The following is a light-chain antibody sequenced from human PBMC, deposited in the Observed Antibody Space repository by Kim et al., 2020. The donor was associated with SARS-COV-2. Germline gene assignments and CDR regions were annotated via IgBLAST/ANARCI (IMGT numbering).Light chain of an antibody. CDR3: QSADNSIRV. V-gene: IGLV3-25*03. CDR1: ALPKHY. J-gene: IGLJ3*02. CDR2: EDS. Sequence: SYELTQPPSVSVSPGQTARITCSGDALPKHYAYWYQQKPGQAPVIVIYEDSERPSGIPERFSGSSSGTTVTLTISGVQAEDEADYYCQSADNSIRVFGGGTQLTVL.